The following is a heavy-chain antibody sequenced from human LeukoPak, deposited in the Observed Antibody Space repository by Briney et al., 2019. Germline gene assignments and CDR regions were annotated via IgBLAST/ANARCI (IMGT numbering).Heavy chain of an antibody. V-gene: IGHV1-2*02. D-gene: IGHD5-18*01. CDR2: INPNSGGT. J-gene: IGHJ4*02. CDR1: GYTFTGYY. CDR3: ARDPRGYSYGLGG. Sequence: ASVKVSCKASGYTFTGYYMHWVRQAPGQGLEWMGWINPNSGGTNYAQKFQGRVTMTRDTSISTAYMELSRQRSDDTAVYYCARDPRGYSYGLGGWGQGTLVTVSS.